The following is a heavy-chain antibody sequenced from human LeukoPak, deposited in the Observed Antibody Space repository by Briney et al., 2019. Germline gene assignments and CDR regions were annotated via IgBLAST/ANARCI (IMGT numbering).Heavy chain of an antibody. CDR3: ARSSGSYLGEVPGFDP. D-gene: IGHD1-26*01. V-gene: IGHV1-18*01. Sequence: SVKVSCKASGYTFTSYGISWVRQAPGQGLEWMGWISAYNGNTNYAQKLQGRVTMTTDTSTSTDYMELRSLRSDDTAVYYCARSSGSYLGEVPGFDPWGQGTLVTVSS. CDR1: GYTFTSYG. J-gene: IGHJ5*02. CDR2: ISAYNGNT.